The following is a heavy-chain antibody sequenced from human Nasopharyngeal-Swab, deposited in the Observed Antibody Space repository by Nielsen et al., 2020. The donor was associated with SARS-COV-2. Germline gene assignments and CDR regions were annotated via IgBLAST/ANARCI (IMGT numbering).Heavy chain of an antibody. CDR1: GFTFSHYT. CDR2: ISSTSSYI. V-gene: IGHV3-21*01. J-gene: IGHJ6*02. D-gene: IGHD4-23*01. CDR3: ARDRQHYGGNFVRSGGMDV. Sequence: GESLKISCAASGFTFSHYTMNWVRQAPGKGLERVSSISSTSSYIYYADSVKGRFTISRDNAKNSLYLQMNSLRAEDTAVYYCARDRQHYGGNFVRSGGMDVWGQGTTVTVSS.